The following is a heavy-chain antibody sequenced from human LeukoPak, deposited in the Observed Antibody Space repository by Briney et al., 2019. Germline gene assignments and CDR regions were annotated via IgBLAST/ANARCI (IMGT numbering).Heavy chain of an antibody. CDR3: AREEFYCSGGRCYSRWFDP. CDR2: INSDGSST. J-gene: IGHJ5*02. CDR1: GFTFSSYS. D-gene: IGHD2-15*01. Sequence: GGSLRLSCAASGFTFSSYSMNWVRQAPGKGLVWVSRINSDGSSTSYADSVKGRFTISRDNAKNTLYLQMNSLRAEDTAVYYCAREEFYCSGGRCYSRWFDPWGQGTLVTVSS. V-gene: IGHV3-74*01.